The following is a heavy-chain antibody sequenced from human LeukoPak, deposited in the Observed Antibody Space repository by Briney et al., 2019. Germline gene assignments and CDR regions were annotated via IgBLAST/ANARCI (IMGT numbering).Heavy chain of an antibody. Sequence: PSETLSLTCTVSGGSISKYYCSWIRQPPGKGLEWIAYIYYTGSTYYNPSLKSRVTMSVDTSKNQFSLSLSSVTAADTAVYYCARHISGDATLDWGQGTLVTVSS. V-gene: IGHV4-59*08. CDR1: GGSISKYY. CDR2: IYYTGST. CDR3: ARHISGDATLD. D-gene: IGHD3-3*02. J-gene: IGHJ4*02.